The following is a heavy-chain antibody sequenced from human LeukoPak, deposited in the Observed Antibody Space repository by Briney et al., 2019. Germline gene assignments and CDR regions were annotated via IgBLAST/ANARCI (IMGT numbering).Heavy chain of an antibody. CDR1: TFSNYW. D-gene: IGHD6-19*01. Sequence: TFSNYWMSWVRQAPGKGLEWIGSINYSGTTYYRPSLKSRVTISVDTSKNQFSLNQISVTAADTAVYYCARLSTAVAGNLFDYWGQGTLVTVSS. J-gene: IGHJ4*02. V-gene: IGHV4-39*07. CDR2: INYSGTT. CDR3: ARLSTAVAGNLFDY.